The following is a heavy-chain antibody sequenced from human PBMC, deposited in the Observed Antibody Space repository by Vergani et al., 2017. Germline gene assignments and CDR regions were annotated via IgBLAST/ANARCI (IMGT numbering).Heavy chain of an antibody. CDR1: GGTFSSYA. D-gene: IGHD6-13*01. J-gene: IGHJ6*02. V-gene: IGHV1-69*13. Sequence: QVQLVQSGAEVKKPGSSVKVSCKASGGTFSSYAISLVRQAPGQGLEWMGRIIPIFGTANYAQKFQGRVTITADESTSTAYMELSSLRSEDTAVYYCARDSGSSSWYYDYYYGMDVWGQGTTVTVSS. CDR2: IIPIFGTA. CDR3: ARDSGSSSWYYDYYYGMDV.